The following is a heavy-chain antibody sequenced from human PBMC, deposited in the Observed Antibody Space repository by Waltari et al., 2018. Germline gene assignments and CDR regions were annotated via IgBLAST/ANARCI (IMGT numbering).Heavy chain of an antibody. V-gene: IGHV1-8*01. CDR1: GYTFTSYD. D-gene: IGHD3-22*01. J-gene: IGHJ3*01. Sequence: QVQLVQSGAEVKKPGASVKVSCKASGYTFTSYDINWVRQATGHGLEWMGWMKPNSGNTGYAQKFQGRVTMTRNTSISTAYMELSSLRSEDTAVYYCASPYYYDSSGYYLLWGQGTMVTVSS. CDR3: ASPYYYDSSGYYLL. CDR2: MKPNSGNT.